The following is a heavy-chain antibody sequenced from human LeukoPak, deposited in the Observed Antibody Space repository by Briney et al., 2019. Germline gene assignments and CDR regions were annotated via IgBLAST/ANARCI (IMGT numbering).Heavy chain of an antibody. CDR1: GGSFSGYY. CDR3: ARRPYRDYYGSGSYYKNQHYYYYMDV. V-gene: IGHV4-34*01. CDR2: INHSGST. Sequence: KPSETLSLTCAVYGGSFSGYYWSWIRQPPGKGLEWIGEINHSGSTNYNPSLKSRVTISVDTSKNQFSLKLSSVTAADTAVYYCARRPYRDYYGSGSYYKNQHYYYYMDVWGTGTTVTVSS. D-gene: IGHD3-10*01. J-gene: IGHJ6*03.